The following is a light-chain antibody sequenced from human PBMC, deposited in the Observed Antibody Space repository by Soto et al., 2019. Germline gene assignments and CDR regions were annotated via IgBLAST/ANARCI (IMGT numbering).Light chain of an antibody. J-gene: IGKJ1*01. CDR2: GSS. V-gene: IGKV1-17*01. Sequence: DIQLTQSPSFLSASVGDRVTITCRASQGIRNDLAWYQQKPGRAPKRLIYGSSTSQSGVPSRFSGRGSGTEFTLTISSLQPEDFATYYCLQHNVFPRTFGQGTKV. CDR3: LQHNVFPRT. CDR1: QGIRND.